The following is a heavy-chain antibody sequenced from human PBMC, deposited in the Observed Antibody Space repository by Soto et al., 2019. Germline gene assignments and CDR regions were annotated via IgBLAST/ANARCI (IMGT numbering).Heavy chain of an antibody. D-gene: IGHD4-4*01. V-gene: IGHV3-23*01. Sequence: EVQLLESGGGLVQRGGSLRLSCAASGFPFSSYVMSWVRQAPGKGLEWVSGISGGGSNTFYADSVKGQFTISRDNSKNTLLLQMNSLGAEDTAVYYCAKDSNKYSSSLRGRYFDYWGQGIGVTVSS. CDR1: GFPFSSYV. J-gene: IGHJ4*02. CDR2: ISGGGSNT. CDR3: AKDSNKYSSSLRGRYFDY.